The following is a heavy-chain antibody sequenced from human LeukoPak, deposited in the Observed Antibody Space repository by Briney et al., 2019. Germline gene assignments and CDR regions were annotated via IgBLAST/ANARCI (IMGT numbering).Heavy chain of an antibody. D-gene: IGHD6-19*01. Sequence: GGSLRVSCAASGFTFSGYIMNWVRQAPGKGLEWISFIGTRGNTIYYADSVKGRFTVSRDNAKNSLYLQMNSLRAEDTAVYYCARDQWLDYWGQGALGTVSS. J-gene: IGHJ4*02. CDR2: IGTRGNTI. V-gene: IGHV3-48*01. CDR3: ARDQWLDY. CDR1: GFTFSGYI.